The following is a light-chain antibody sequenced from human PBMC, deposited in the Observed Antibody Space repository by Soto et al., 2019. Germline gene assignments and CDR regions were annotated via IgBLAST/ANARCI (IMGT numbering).Light chain of an antibody. J-gene: IGLJ2*01. Sequence: QSVLTQPASVSGSPGQSITLSCTGTSSDVGGYNYVSWYQQHPGKAPKLMIYDVSNRPSGVSNRFSGSKSGNTASLTSSGLQAEDEADYYCSSYTSSSTRVFGGGTKLTVL. CDR1: SSDVGGYNY. CDR2: DVS. CDR3: SSYTSSSTRV. V-gene: IGLV2-14*01.